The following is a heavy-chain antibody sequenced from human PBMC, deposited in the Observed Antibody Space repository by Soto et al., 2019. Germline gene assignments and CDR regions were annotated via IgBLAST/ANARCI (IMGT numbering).Heavy chain of an antibody. CDR2: IYHSGST. Sequence: PSETLSLTCAVSGGSISSGGYSWSRIRQPPGKGLEWIGYIYHSGSTYYNPSLKSRVTISVDRSKNQFSLKLSSVTAADTAVYYCARVCGGDCHNGMDVWGQGTTVTVSS. CDR3: ARVCGGDCHNGMDV. CDR1: GGSISSGGYS. D-gene: IGHD2-21*02. V-gene: IGHV4-30-2*01. J-gene: IGHJ6*02.